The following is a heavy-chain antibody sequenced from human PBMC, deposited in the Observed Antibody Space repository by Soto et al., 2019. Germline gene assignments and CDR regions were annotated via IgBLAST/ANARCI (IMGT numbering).Heavy chain of an antibody. Sequence: QVQLQESGPGLVKPSETLSLTCTVSGGSISSYYWSWIRQPPGQGLEWIGYIYYSGSTTYNPSLKRRGTPPIDPPKNQFHLKLGFGTGGDSAMYYCARLTARKENDYPNALGYWYVDLWGRGTLVTVSS. J-gene: IGHJ2*01. V-gene: IGHV4-59*01. CDR3: ARLTARKENDYPNALGYWYVDL. CDR1: GGSISSYY. CDR2: IYYSGST. D-gene: IGHD4-17*01.